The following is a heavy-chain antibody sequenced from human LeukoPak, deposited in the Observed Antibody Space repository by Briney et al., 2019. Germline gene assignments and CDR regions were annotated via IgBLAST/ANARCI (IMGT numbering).Heavy chain of an antibody. J-gene: IGHJ4*02. CDR1: GYSFPTYW. D-gene: IGHD1-1*01. CDR3: ARQNGNYFDY. CDR2: IYPGDSDI. V-gene: IGHV5-51*01. Sequence: GESLQISCKGSGYSFPTYWIEWVRQMPGRGLEWMGIIYPGDSDIRCSPSFQGQVTISADKSISTAYLQWSSLRASDTAIYYCARQNGNYFDYWGQGTLVTVSS.